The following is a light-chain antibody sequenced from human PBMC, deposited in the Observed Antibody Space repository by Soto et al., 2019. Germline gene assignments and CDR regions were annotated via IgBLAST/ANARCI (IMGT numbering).Light chain of an antibody. J-gene: IGLJ1*01. CDR2: DVS. CDR3: SSYTSSSTYV. CDR1: SSYVGGYNY. Sequence: QSALTQPASVSGSPGQSIPFSCTGTSSYVGGYNYVSWYQQHPGKAPKLMIYDVSNRPSGVSNRFSGSKSGNTASLTISGLQAEDEADYYCSSYTSSSTYVFGTGTKVTV. V-gene: IGLV2-14*01.